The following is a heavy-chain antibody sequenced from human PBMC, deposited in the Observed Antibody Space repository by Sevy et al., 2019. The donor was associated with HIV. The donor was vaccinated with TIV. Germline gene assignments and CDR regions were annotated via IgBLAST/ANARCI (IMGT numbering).Heavy chain of an antibody. CDR2: IKQDGSEK. V-gene: IGHV3-7*04. CDR3: ARGDYYYDSGGYGADAFDI. J-gene: IGHJ3*02. D-gene: IGHD3-22*01. Sequence: GGSMRLSCAASGFTFSSYWMTWVRQAPGKGLEWVANIKQDGSEKYYVDSVKGRFTISRDNAKNSLYLQMNSLRAEDTAVYYCARGDYYYDSGGYGADAFDIWGQGTMVTVSS. CDR1: GFTFSSYW.